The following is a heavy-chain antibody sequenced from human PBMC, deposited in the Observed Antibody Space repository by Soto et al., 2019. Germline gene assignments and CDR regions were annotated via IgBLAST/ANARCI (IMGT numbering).Heavy chain of an antibody. CDR3: ARDRTGTTDYYGMDV. V-gene: IGHV1-18*04. J-gene: IGHJ6*02. Sequence: ASVKVSCKASGYTFTSYGISWVRQAPGQGLEWMGWISAYNGNTNYAQKLQGRATMTTDTSTSTAYMELRSLRSDDTAVYYCARDRTGTTDYYGMDVWGQGTTVTVSS. CDR2: ISAYNGNT. D-gene: IGHD1-1*01. CDR1: GYTFTSYG.